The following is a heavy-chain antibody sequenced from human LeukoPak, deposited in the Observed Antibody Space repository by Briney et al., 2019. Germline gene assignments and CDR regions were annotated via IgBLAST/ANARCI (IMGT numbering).Heavy chain of an antibody. D-gene: IGHD3-10*01. CDR1: GFTFSSYA. CDR3: AKDPMVWQQPVEGNYFDY. V-gene: IGHV3-23*01. J-gene: IGHJ4*02. CDR2: ISGSGGST. Sequence: PGGSLRLSCAASGFTFSSYAMSWVRQAPGKGLEWVSAISGSGGSTYYADSVKGRFTISRDNSKNTLYLQMNSLRAEDTAVYYCAKDPMVWQQPVEGNYFDYWGQGTLVTVSS.